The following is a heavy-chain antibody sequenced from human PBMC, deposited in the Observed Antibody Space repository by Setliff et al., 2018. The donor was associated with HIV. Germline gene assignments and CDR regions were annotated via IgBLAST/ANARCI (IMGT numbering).Heavy chain of an antibody. D-gene: IGHD2-8*01. CDR3: ARDPYCPNTCYEDFTFDS. CDR2: IYSSGIT. CDR1: GGSISSGSYF. J-gene: IGHJ4*02. V-gene: IGHV4-61*02. Sequence: PSETLSLTCTVSGGSISSGSYFWNWIRQPAGKGREWIGRIYSSGITNYNPSLKSRLTISLDTSKNQFSLQVTSVTAADTAVYYCARDPYCPNTCYEDFTFDSWGQGTLVT.